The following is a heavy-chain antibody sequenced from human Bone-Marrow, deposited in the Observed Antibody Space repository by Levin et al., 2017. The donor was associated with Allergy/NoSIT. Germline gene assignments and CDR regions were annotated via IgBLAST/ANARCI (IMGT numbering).Heavy chain of an antibody. J-gene: IGHJ4*02. Sequence: ESLKISCTVSGGSVSSGSYYWSWIRQPPGKGLAWIAYIYHSGSTKYNPSLKSRVTISLDTSRNQFSLRLTSLTAADTAVYYCARGSYFGGLSFDCWGKGTLVTVSS. CDR2: IYHSGST. D-gene: IGHD4-23*01. V-gene: IGHV4-61*01. CDR1: GGSVSSGSYY. CDR3: ARGSYFGGLSFDC.